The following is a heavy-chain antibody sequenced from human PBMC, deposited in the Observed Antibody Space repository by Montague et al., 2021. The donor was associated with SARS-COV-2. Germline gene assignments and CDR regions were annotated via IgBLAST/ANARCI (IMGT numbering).Heavy chain of an antibody. CDR3: ARLKAPYCSSTSCYSASWFDP. CDR1: GGSISNYY. J-gene: IGHJ5*02. D-gene: IGHD2-2*01. CDR2: IYNGGST. Sequence: SETLSLTCTVSGGSISNYYWSWIRQPPGKGLEWIGYIYNGGSTNYNPSLRSRVTISVDPSEIQSSLRLSSVTAADTAVYYCARLKAPYCSSTSCYSASWFDPWGQGTLVTVSS. V-gene: IGHV4-59*01.